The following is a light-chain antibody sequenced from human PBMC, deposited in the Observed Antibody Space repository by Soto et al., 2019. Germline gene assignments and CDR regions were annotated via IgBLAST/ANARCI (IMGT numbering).Light chain of an antibody. CDR2: SNN. J-gene: IGLJ3*02. CDR3: AAWDDSLNGPNWV. Sequence: VLTQPPSASGTPGQRVTISCSGSSSNIGSNTVNWYQQLPGTAPKLLIYSNNQRPSGVPDRFSGSKSGTSASLAISGLQSEDEADYYCAAWDDSLNGPNWVFGGGTKLTVL. CDR1: SSNIGSNT. V-gene: IGLV1-44*01.